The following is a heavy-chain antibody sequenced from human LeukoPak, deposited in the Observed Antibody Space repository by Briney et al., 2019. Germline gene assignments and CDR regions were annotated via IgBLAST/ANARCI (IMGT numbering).Heavy chain of an antibody. CDR2: ISGSGGST. D-gene: IGHD2-2*01. V-gene: IGHV3-23*01. Sequence: GGSLRLSCAASGFTFSTYAMSWVRQAPGEGLEWVSGISGSGGSTYYTDSVKGRFTISRDNSKNTLHLQMSSLRAEDTALYYCVKDRCDRTTCPEVWGQGTLVTVSS. CDR1: GFTFSTYA. J-gene: IGHJ4*02. CDR3: VKDRCDRTTCPEV.